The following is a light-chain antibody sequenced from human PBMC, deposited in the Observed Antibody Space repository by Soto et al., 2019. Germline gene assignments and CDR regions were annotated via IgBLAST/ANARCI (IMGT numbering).Light chain of an antibody. CDR3: QQYNNWPLT. CDR2: GAS. CDR1: QSGSSN. J-gene: IGKJ4*01. V-gene: IGKV3-15*01. Sequence: EIVMTQSPATLSVSPGERATLSCRASQSGSSNLAWYQQKPGQAPRLLIYGASTRATGIPARFSGSGSGTEVTLTISSRQSEDFAVYYCQQYNNWPLTFGGGTKVEIK.